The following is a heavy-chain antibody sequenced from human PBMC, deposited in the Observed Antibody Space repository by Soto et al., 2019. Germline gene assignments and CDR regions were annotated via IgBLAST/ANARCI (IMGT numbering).Heavy chain of an antibody. J-gene: IGHJ4*02. CDR2: IYHSGST. V-gene: IGHV4-30-2*01. Sequence: SETLSLTCAVAGGSISSGGYSWSWIRQPPGKGLEWIGYIYHSGSTYYNPSLKSRVTISVDRSKNQFSLKLSSVTAADTAVYYCARDQAALWFGELYYWGQGTLVTVSS. D-gene: IGHD3-10*01. CDR3: ARDQAALWFGELYY. CDR1: GGSISSGGYS.